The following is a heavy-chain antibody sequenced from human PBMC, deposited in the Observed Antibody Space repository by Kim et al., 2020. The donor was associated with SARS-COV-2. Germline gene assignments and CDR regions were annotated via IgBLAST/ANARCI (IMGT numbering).Heavy chain of an antibody. Sequence: SDTRYSPSFQGKVTISASKSISTAYLQWSSLKASDTDMYYCARCGSTADYWGQGTLVTVSS. J-gene: IGHJ4*02. D-gene: IGHD4-17*01. V-gene: IGHV5-51*01. CDR3: ARCGSTADY. CDR2: SDT.